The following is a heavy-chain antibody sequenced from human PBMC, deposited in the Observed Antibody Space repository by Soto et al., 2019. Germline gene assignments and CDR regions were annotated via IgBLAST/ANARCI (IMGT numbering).Heavy chain of an antibody. CDR3: VRNMGSYYDVVSGYPTDRYYGLDV. Sequence: RGSLRPSSAASGFTFSSYSMNWVRQAQGKGLEWVSSIISSSRYIYYADSVKGRFTICRDTAKNSLYLQMNSLRAADTAVYYCVRNMGSYYDVVSGYPTDRYYGLDVWGQGTTVTVSS. V-gene: IGHV3-21*01. CDR1: GFTFSSYS. D-gene: IGHD3-9*01. J-gene: IGHJ6*02. CDR2: IISSSRYI.